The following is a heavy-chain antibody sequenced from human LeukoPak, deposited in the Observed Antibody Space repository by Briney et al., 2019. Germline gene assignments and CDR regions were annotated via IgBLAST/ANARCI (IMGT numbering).Heavy chain of an antibody. CDR3: APGSGSAWYGGGVDY. CDR2: ITGSGGST. V-gene: IGHV3-23*01. J-gene: IGHJ4*02. CDR1: GFTFSTYA. Sequence: GGSLRLSCVASGFTFSTYAMSWVRQPPAKGLEWVSTITGSGGSTYYADSVKGRFTISRDNSKNTLSLQMNILRADDTAVYYCAPGSGSAWYGGGVDYWGQGTLVTVSS. D-gene: IGHD6-19*01.